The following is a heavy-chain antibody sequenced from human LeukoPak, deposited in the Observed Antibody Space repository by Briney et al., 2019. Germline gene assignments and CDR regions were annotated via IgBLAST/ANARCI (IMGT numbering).Heavy chain of an antibody. Sequence: PSETLSLTCAVYGGSFSGYYWSWIRQPPGKGLEWIGEINHSGSTNYNPSLKSRVTISVDTSKNQFSLKLSSVTAADTAVYFCARHPSCTIVTHCSFDYWGQGTLVTVSS. D-gene: IGHD2/OR15-2a*01. CDR1: GGSFSGYY. CDR3: ARHPSCTIVTHCSFDY. V-gene: IGHV4-34*01. CDR2: INHSGST. J-gene: IGHJ4*02.